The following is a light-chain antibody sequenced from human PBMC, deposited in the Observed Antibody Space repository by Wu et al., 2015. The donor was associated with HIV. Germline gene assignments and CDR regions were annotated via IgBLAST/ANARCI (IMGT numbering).Light chain of an antibody. CDR3: QQYGSSPRT. Sequence: EIVLTQSPGTLSLSPGERASLSCRASQSVSSSYLAWYQQKAGQTPRLLIYAASIRATGIPDRFSGSGSGTDFTLTISRLEPEDFAVYYCQQYGSSPRTFGQGTKVEIK. J-gene: IGKJ1*01. CDR2: AAS. V-gene: IGKV3-20*01. CDR1: QSVSSSY.